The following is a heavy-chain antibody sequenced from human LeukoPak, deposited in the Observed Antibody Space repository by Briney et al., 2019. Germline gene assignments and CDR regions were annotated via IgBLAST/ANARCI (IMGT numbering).Heavy chain of an antibody. D-gene: IGHD5-12*01. CDR1: GFTFSTYA. J-gene: IGHJ4*02. CDR2: ISSSSGTI. CDR3: ARGRYSSTFDY. V-gene: IGHV3-48*01. Sequence: GGSLRLSCVTSGFTFSTYAMNWVRQAPGKGLEWVSYISSSSGTIHYADSVKGLFTISRDNAKNSLYLQMNSLRAEDTAVYYCARGRYSSTFDYWGQGTLVTVSS.